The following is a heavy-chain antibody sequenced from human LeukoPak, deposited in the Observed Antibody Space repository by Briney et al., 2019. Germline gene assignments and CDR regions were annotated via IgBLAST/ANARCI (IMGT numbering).Heavy chain of an antibody. J-gene: IGHJ4*02. D-gene: IGHD3-3*01. CDR1: GGSISSSGYY. Sequence: PSETLSLTCTVSGGSISSSGYYWGWIRQPPGKGLEWIGRIYTSGSTNYNPSLKSRVTISVDTSKNQFSLKLSSVTAADTAVYYRARGAILFGVVIHHGPIDYWGQGTLVTVSS. CDR2: IYTSGST. CDR3: ARGAILFGVVIHHGPIDY. V-gene: IGHV4-61*02.